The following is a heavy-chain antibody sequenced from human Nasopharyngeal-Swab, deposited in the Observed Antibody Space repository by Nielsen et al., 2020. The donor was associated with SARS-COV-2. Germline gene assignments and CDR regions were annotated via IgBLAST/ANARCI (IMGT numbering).Heavy chain of an antibody. J-gene: IGHJ6*02. CDR1: GVSLSCSSYF. CDR2: IYYSGNT. Sequence: SETLSLTGTVSGVSLSCSSYFWGWIRQPPGKGLEWIGSIYYSGNTYCHPSLKSRVTISVDTSNNQFSLKLTFVTAADTAVYYCAKHYGGGLPYCMDVWGQGTTVTVSS. D-gene: IGHD2-21*01. V-gene: IGHV4-39*01. CDR3: AKHYGGGLPYCMDV.